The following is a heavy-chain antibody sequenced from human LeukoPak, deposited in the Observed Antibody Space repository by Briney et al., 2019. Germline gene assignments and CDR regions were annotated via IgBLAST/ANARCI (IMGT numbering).Heavy chain of an antibody. V-gene: IGHV1-2*02. Sequence: GASVKVSCKTSGYTFTGYYMHWVRQAPGQGREWMGWITPKSGDTDYAQKFQGSVTMTRDTSISTAYMELYSLRSDDTAVYYCARSPIGLGFFDYWGQGTLVTVSS. CDR3: ARSPIGLGFFDY. D-gene: IGHD7-27*01. CDR2: ITPKSGDT. CDR1: GYTFTGYY. J-gene: IGHJ4*02.